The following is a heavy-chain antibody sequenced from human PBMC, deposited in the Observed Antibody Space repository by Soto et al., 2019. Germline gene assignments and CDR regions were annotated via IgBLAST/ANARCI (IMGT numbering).Heavy chain of an antibody. J-gene: IGHJ4*02. CDR2: INPSGGST. V-gene: IGHV1-46*01. CDR3: ARDGEGSGSYPRPYFDY. CDR1: GYHFPSYY. D-gene: IGHD1-26*01. Sequence: ASVQVSCRASGYHFPSYYMNWVRQPPGQGLEWMGIINPSGGSTSYAQKFQGRVTMTRDTSTSTVYMELRNLRSEDTAVYYCARDGEGSGSYPRPYFDYWGQGTLVTVSS.